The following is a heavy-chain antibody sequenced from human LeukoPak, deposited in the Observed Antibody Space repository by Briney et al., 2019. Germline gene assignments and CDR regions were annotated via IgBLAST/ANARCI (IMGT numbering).Heavy chain of an antibody. CDR1: GFTFSSYG. CDR3: ARSPGILGTNYFDY. Sequence: GGSLRLSCAASGFTFSSYGMHWVRQAPGKGLEWVAFIRFDGSYKYYADSVKGRFTISGDNSKNTLYLQMNSLRAEDTSVYYCARSPGILGTNYFDYWGQGTLVTVSS. CDR2: IRFDGSYK. V-gene: IGHV3-30*02. D-gene: IGHD1-26*01. J-gene: IGHJ4*02.